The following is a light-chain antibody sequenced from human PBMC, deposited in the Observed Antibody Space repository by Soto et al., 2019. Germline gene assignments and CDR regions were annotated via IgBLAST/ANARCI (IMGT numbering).Light chain of an antibody. Sequence: EMLLTLSTATLSLSAGERSTLSCRASQSVSSYLAWYQQKPGQAPRLLIYDASNRATGIPARFSGSGSGTDFTLTFSSLEPEDFAVYYCQQRCNSITFGQGTRLEVK. CDR2: DAS. V-gene: IGKV3-11*01. J-gene: IGKJ5*01. CDR3: QQRCNSIT. CDR1: QSVSSY.